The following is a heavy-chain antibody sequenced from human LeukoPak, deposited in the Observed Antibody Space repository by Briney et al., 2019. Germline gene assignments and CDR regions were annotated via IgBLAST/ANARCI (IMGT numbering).Heavy chain of an antibody. D-gene: IGHD3-9*01. Sequence: ETLSLTCAVYGGSFSGYYWSWIRQPPGKGLEWVSSISSSSSYIYYADSVKGRFTISRDNAKNSLYLQMNSLRAEDTAVYYCARDVPLVGAFDIWGQGTMVTVSS. J-gene: IGHJ3*02. V-gene: IGHV3-21*01. CDR3: ARDVPLVGAFDI. CDR1: GGSFSGYY. CDR2: ISSSSSYI.